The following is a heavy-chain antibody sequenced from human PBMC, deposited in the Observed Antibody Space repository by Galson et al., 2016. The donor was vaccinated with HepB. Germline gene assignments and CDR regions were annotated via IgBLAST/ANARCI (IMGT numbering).Heavy chain of an antibody. CDR1: GGSISGANW. J-gene: IGHJ4*02. CDR3: AGGIHS. CDR2: TYHGGST. D-gene: IGHD3-3*02. Sequence: SETLSLTCAVSGGSISGANWWSWVRQPPGKGLEWIGDTYHGGSTNYNPSLKSRVTISIDESKNQFSLEVTSVTAVDTAVYYCAGGIHSWGQGSLVTVSS. V-gene: IGHV4-4*02.